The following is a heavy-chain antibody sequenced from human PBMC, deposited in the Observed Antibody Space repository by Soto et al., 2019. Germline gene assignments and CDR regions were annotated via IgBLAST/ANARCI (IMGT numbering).Heavy chain of an antibody. CDR3: ARVDYYGSGSYYKGFFGY. J-gene: IGHJ4*02. Sequence: ASVKVSCKASGGTFSSYAISWVRQAPGQGLEWMGGIIPIFGTANYAQKFQGRVTITADESTSTAYMELSSLRSEDTAVYYCARVDYYGSGSYYKGFFGYWGQGTLVNVSS. D-gene: IGHD3-10*01. CDR1: GGTFSSYA. CDR2: IIPIFGTA. V-gene: IGHV1-69*13.